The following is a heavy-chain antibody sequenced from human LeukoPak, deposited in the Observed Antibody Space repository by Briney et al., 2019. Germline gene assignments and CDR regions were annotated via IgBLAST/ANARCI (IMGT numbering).Heavy chain of an antibody. CDR2: IIPIFGTA. CDR3: ASGDPVAAGWFDP. D-gene: IGHD2-15*01. V-gene: IGHV1-69*13. J-gene: IGHJ5*02. Sequence: SVKVSCKVSGGTFSSYAISWVRQAPGQGLEWMGGIIPIFGTANYAQKFQGRVTITADESTSTAYMELSSLRSEDTAVYYCASGDPVAAGWFDPWGQGTLVTVSS. CDR1: GGTFSSYA.